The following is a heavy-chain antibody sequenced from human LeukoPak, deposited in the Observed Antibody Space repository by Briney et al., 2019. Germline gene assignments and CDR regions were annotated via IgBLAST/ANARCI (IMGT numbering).Heavy chain of an antibody. D-gene: IGHD3-10*01. J-gene: IGHJ4*02. V-gene: IGHV3-30*02. CDR1: GFTFSSYG. CDR2: IRYDGSKK. Sequence: GGSLRLSCAASGFTFSSYGMHWVRQAPGKGLEWVTFIRYDGSKKYYADSVKGRFTISRDNSKNTLYLQMNSLRAEDTAVYYCAKDRGYYFDYWGQGTLVTVSS. CDR3: AKDRGYYFDY.